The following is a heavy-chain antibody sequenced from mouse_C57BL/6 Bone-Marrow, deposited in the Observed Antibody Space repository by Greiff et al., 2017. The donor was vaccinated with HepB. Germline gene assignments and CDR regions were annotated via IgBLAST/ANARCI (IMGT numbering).Heavy chain of an antibody. J-gene: IGHJ1*03. CDR2: IRNKANGYTT. D-gene: IGHD1-1*01. Sequence: DVKLVESGGGLVQPGGSLSLSCAASGFTFTDYYMSWVRQPPGKALEWLGFIRNKANGYTTEYSASVKGRFTISRDNSQSILYRQMNALRAEDSATDYCARYWVVATSYWDFGVWGTGTTVTVSS. CDR3: ARYWVVATSYWDFGV. V-gene: IGHV7-3*01. CDR1: GFTFTDYY.